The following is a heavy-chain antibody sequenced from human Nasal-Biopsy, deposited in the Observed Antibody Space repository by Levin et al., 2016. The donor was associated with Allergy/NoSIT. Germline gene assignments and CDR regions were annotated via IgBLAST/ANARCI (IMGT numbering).Heavy chain of an antibody. CDR3: ARGAGYNSASTGDF. D-gene: IGHD1-1*01. Sequence: SETLSLTCNLSSDAVNSIYWSWIRQSPGRGLEWIGYIYNTGRIYYNSSLKGRATMSLDTSKRLFSLKLSSVTAADTAMYFCARGAGYNSASTGDFWGQGTLVTVSS. CDR2: IYNTGRI. CDR1: SDAVNSIY. J-gene: IGHJ4*02. V-gene: IGHV4-59*02.